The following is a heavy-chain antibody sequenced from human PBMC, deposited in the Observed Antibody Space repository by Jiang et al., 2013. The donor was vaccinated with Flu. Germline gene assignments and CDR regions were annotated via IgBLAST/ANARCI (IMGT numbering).Heavy chain of an antibody. CDR3: ARSEYGRLRDAFDI. J-gene: IGHJ3*02. Sequence: GPGLVKPSETLSLTCAVSGYSIRRGYYWGWIRQSPGKGLEWIGSIYQSGSSFYNPSLESRVRMSVDTAKNHFSLDLSSVTAADAAVYYCARSEYGRLRDAFDIWGQGTMVTVSS. CDR2: IYQSGSS. CDR1: GYSIRRGYY. V-gene: IGHV4-38-2*01. D-gene: IGHD4-17*01.